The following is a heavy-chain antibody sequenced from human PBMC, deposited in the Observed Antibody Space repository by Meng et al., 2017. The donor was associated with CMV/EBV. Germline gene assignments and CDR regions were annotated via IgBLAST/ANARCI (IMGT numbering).Heavy chain of an antibody. Sequence: GGSLRLSCAASGFTFSSYEMNWVRQAPGKGLEWVSYISSSGSTIYYADSVKGRFTISRDNAKNSLYLQMNSLRAEDTAVYYCAREGRYQLLYWFDPWGQGTLVTVSS. D-gene: IGHD2-2*01. CDR1: GFTFSSYE. CDR2: ISSSGSTI. J-gene: IGHJ5*02. CDR3: AREGRYQLLYWFDP. V-gene: IGHV3-48*03.